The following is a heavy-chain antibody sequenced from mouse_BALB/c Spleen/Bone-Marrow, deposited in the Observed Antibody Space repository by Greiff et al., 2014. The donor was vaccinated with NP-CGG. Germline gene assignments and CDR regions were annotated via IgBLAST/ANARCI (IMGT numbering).Heavy chain of an antibody. J-gene: IGHJ2*01. CDR1: GFNIKDTY. CDR3: ATLTGTFDY. V-gene: IGHV14-3*02. Sequence: VQLKESGAELVKPGASVKLSCTASGFNIKDTYMNWVKQRAEQGLEWIGRIDPANGYTEYDPKFQGKATIIADTSSNTAYLQPGSLTSEDTAVYYCATLTGTFDYWAQGTTLTVSS. D-gene: IGHD4-1*01. CDR2: IDPANGYT.